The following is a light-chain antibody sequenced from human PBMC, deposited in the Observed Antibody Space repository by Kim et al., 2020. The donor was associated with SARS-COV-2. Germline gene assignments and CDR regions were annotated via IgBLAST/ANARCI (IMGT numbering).Light chain of an antibody. CDR2: GKN. Sequence: VALGQTVRITCKGDSLRSYYATWYQQKPGQAPIVVIYGKNNRPSGIPDRFSGSSSGNTASLTITGTQASDEADYYCNSRDSNDNVVFGGGTKLTVL. CDR1: SLRSYY. V-gene: IGLV3-19*01. J-gene: IGLJ2*01. CDR3: NSRDSNDNVV.